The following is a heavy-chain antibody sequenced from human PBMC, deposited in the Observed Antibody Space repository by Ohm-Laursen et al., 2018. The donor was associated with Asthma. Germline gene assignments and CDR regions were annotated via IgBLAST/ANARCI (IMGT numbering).Heavy chain of an antibody. V-gene: IGHV1-69*13. CDR2: IIPIFGTA. Sequence: ASVKVSCKASGGTFSSYAISWVRQAPGQGLEWMGGIIPIFGTANYAQKFQGRVTITADESTSTAYMELSSLRSEDTAVYYCAREILGYCSGGSCYYFDYWGQGTLVTVSS. CDR1: GGTFSSYA. J-gene: IGHJ4*02. CDR3: AREILGYCSGGSCYYFDY. D-gene: IGHD2-15*01.